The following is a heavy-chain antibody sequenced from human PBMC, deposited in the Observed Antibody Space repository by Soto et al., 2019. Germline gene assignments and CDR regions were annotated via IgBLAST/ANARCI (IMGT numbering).Heavy chain of an antibody. Sequence: PGGSLRLSCAVSGFTVSNNYMSWVRQAPGKGLEGVSVIYSGGYTAYGDSVKGRFTISRDNSKNTLYLQMNSLRADDTAVYYCARDLFISSSDLLAAAGPGGLDVWGQGTTVTSP. J-gene: IGHJ6*02. D-gene: IGHD6-13*01. CDR1: GFTVSNNY. CDR2: IYSGGYT. CDR3: ARDLFISSSDLLAAAGPGGLDV. V-gene: IGHV3-53*01.